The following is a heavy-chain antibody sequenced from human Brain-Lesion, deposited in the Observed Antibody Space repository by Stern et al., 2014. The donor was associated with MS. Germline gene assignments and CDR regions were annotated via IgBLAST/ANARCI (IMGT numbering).Heavy chain of an antibody. CDR3: TTSPYGLDA. J-gene: IGHJ6*02. Sequence: VQLVESGAELKKPGSSVKVSCKASGGTFSCYTLSWVRQAPGQGLEWMGKIIPILGVGNYAPKFQGRGTITADKFTGTAHKEETSLRSEDTAIYYCTTSPYGLDAWGQGTTVTVSS. V-gene: IGHV1-69*09. CDR1: GGTFSCYT. D-gene: IGHD1-14*01. CDR2: IIPILGVG.